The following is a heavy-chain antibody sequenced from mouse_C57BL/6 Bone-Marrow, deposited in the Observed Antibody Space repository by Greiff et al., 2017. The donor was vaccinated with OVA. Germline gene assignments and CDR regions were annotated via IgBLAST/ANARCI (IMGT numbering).Heavy chain of an antibody. J-gene: IGHJ2*01. D-gene: IGHD2-5*01. V-gene: IGHV14-3*01. CDR2: IDPSNGNT. CDR1: VFNIKNTY. Sequence: EVKLVESVAELVRPGASVKLSCTASVFNIKNTYMHWVKQRPEQGLEWIGRIDPSNGNTKYAPKFQGKATITADTSSNTAYLQLSSLTSEDTAIYYCASPYSNYVPFDYWGQGTTLTVSS. CDR3: ASPYSNYVPFDY.